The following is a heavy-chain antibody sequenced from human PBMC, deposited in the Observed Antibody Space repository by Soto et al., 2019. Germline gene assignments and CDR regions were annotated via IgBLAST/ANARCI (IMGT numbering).Heavy chain of an antibody. CDR3: ARVRGAVVGEYFDY. CDR1: GFTFSAYY. V-gene: IGHV3-11*01. J-gene: IGHJ4*02. Sequence: QVQLVESGGGLVKPGGSLRLSCAASGFTFSAYYMSWIRQAPGKGLEWISYISSSGDTGNYADSVKGRFTVSRDNAKNSLYLQINSLRDEDTAVYYCARVRGAVVGEYFDYWGQGTLVTVSS. D-gene: IGHD6-19*01. CDR2: ISSSGDTG.